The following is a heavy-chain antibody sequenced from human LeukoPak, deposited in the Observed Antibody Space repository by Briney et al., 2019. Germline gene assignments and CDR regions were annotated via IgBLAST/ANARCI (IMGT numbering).Heavy chain of an antibody. J-gene: IGHJ4*02. D-gene: IGHD1-26*01. CDR3: ARVGDEVAEDDY. CDR2: ISSGSRYI. Sequence: GGSLRLSCAASGSTFNNVWMSWVRQAPGKGLEWVSSISSGSRYIYYADSVKGRFTISRDNAKNSLYLQMNSLRAEDTAVYYCARVGDEVAEDDYWGQGTLVTVSS. CDR1: GSTFNNVW. V-gene: IGHV3-21*01.